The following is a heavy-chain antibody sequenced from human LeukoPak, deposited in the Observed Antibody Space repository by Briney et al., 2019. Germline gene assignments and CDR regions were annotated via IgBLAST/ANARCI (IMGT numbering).Heavy chain of an antibody. D-gene: IGHD5-18*01. CDR1: GYTFTGYY. CDR3: ARATGGYSYGYAFDY. J-gene: IGHJ4*02. CDR2: IIPILGIA. Sequence: SVKVSCKASGYTFTGYYMHWVRQAPGQGLEWMGRIIPILGIANYAQKFQGRVTITADKSTSTAYMELSSLRSEDTAVYYCARATGGYSYGYAFDYWGQGTLVTVSS. V-gene: IGHV1-69*04.